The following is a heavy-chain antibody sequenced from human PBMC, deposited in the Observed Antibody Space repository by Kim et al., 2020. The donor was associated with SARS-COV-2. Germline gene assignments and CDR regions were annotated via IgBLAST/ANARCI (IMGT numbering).Heavy chain of an antibody. CDR3: ATHVSPVVPDAFLP. CDR1: GDSIRTSSDY. Sequence: SETLSLTCTVSGDSIRTSSDYWGWIRQPPGKGLEWIGSFQYSGNTYYNPSLKRLVTVSLDTYKNQFSLKDNPVTAADTAGYYCATHVSPVVPDAFLPRG. J-gene: IGHJ5*02. CDR2: FQYSGNT. D-gene: IGHD2-21*01. V-gene: IGHV4-39*01.